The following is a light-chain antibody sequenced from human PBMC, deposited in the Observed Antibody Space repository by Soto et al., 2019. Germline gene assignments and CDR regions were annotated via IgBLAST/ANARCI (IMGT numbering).Light chain of an antibody. CDR3: QKYNRASRT. CDR1: QGISNY. CDR2: AAS. Sequence: DIQMTQSPSSLSASVGDRVTITCRASQGISNYLAWFQQKPGKIPKLLIYAASTLHTGVPSRFSGSGSGTDFTLTTSSLHPEDVATYYCQKYNRASRTFGKGTKLEIK. V-gene: IGKV1-27*01. J-gene: IGKJ2*01.